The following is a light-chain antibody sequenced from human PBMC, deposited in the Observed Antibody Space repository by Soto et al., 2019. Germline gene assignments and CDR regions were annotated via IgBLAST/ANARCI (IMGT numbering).Light chain of an antibody. V-gene: IGKV3-20*01. CDR3: QQYGSSPWT. Sequence: EIVLTQSPGTLSLSPGERATLSCRASQSVTSTHLSWYQQKPGQAPRLLIYGASSRATGIPDRFSGSRSGTGFTLTISRLEPEDLAVYYCQQYGSSPWTFGQGTKVEIK. CDR2: GAS. J-gene: IGKJ1*01. CDR1: QSVTSTH.